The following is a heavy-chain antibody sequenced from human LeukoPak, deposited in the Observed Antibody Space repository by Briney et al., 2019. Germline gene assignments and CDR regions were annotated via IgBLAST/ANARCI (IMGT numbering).Heavy chain of an antibody. CDR3: ARGYCSSTSCYAGGLSGFDY. Sequence: SETLSLTCAVYGGSFSGYYWSWIRQPPGKGLEWIGEINHSGSTNYNPSLKSRVTISVDTSKNQFSLKLSSVTAADTAAYYCARGYCSSTSCYAGGLSGFDYWGQGTLVTVSS. D-gene: IGHD2-2*01. CDR1: GGSFSGYY. CDR2: INHSGST. V-gene: IGHV4-34*01. J-gene: IGHJ4*02.